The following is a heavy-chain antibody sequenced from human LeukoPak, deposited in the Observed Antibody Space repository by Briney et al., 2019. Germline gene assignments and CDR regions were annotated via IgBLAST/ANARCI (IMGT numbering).Heavy chain of an antibody. CDR1: GFAVSNNY. Sequence: GGSLRLSCAASGFAVSNNYMGWARQAPGKGLEWVSLIYSGGISYYVDSVKGRFTISRDNSKNTLYLQMNSLRADDTAVYYCARVVRGVISYWGQRTLVTVSS. D-gene: IGHD3-10*01. V-gene: IGHV3-53*05. CDR2: IYSGGIS. CDR3: ARVVRGVISY. J-gene: IGHJ4*02.